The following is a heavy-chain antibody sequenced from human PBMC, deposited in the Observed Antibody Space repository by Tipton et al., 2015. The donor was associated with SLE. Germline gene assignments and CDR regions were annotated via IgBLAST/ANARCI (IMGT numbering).Heavy chain of an antibody. V-gene: IGHV4-34*01. J-gene: IGHJ6*03. CDR3: ARGVAGYYFYYYMDV. CDR1: RGSFSGYS. D-gene: IGHD3-10*01. Sequence: LRLSCAVYRGSFSGYSWTWIRQSPGRGLEWIGEFNHTGSTNYNPSLKSRATKSVDTSKNQLSPKLTSVTAADTAVYYCARGVAGYYFYYYMDVWGKGTTVTISS. CDR2: FNHTGST.